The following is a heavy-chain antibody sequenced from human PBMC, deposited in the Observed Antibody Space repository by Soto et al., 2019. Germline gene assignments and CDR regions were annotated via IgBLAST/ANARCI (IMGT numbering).Heavy chain of an antibody. D-gene: IGHD3-3*01. J-gene: IGHJ5*02. Sequence: SETLSLTCAVYGGSFSGYYWSWIRQPPGKGLEWIREINHSGSTNYNPSLKSRVTISVDTSKNQFSLKLSSVTAADTAVYYCARGIGPWGQGTLVTVSS. CDR2: INHSGST. CDR1: GGSFSGYY. V-gene: IGHV4-34*01. CDR3: ARGIGP.